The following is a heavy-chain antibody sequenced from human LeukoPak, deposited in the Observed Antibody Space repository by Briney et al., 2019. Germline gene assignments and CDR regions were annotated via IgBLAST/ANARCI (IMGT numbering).Heavy chain of an antibody. Sequence: GGSLRLSCAASGFTFNDYYVSWIRQAPGKGLEWVSYISSSGSTIYYADSVKGRFTISRDNAKNSLYLQMNSLRAEDTAVYYCATDYYGSGSYFDYWGQGTLVTVSS. CDR1: GFTFNDYY. J-gene: IGHJ4*02. CDR2: ISSSGSTI. D-gene: IGHD3-10*01. CDR3: ATDYYGSGSYFDY. V-gene: IGHV3-11*01.